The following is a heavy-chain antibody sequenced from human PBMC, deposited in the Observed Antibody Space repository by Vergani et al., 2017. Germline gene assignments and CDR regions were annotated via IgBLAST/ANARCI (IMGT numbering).Heavy chain of an antibody. CDR2: ISYDGSNK. Sequence: VQLVESGGGLVKPGGSLRLSCAASGFTFSSYGMHWVRQAPGKGLEWVAVISYDGSNKYYADSVKGRFTISRDNSKNTLYLQMNSLRAEDTAVYYCAKVVTIFGVVPMDVWGKGTTVTVSS. J-gene: IGHJ6*03. CDR3: AKVVTIFGVVPMDV. V-gene: IGHV3-30*18. CDR1: GFTFSSYG. D-gene: IGHD3-3*01.